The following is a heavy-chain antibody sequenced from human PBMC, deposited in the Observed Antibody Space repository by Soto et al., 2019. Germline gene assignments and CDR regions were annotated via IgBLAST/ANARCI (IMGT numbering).Heavy chain of an antibody. CDR2: VDSGGRT. V-gene: IGHV3-66*01. J-gene: IGHJ3*02. Sequence: GGSLRLSCAASGFTVSNYYMSWVRQAPGQGLEWVSIVDSGGRTNYADSVKGRFTISRDNSKNTLYLQMNSLRVEDTAVYYCASPIQLWPHDAFDIWGQGTMVTVS. D-gene: IGHD5-18*01. CDR1: GFTVSNYY. CDR3: ASPIQLWPHDAFDI.